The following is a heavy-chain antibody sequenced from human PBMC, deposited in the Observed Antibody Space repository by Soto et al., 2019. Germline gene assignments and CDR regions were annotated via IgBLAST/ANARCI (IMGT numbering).Heavy chain of an antibody. J-gene: IGHJ4*02. Sequence: QVHLVQSGAEVKKPGSSVKVSCKASGGTFSSYTISWVRQAPGQGLEWMGRIIPILGIANYAQKFQGRVTITADKSTSTAYMERSSLRSEDTAVDDCARDECSSWGRCGYLGQGTLVTVSS. D-gene: IGHD6-13*01. CDR1: GGTFSSYT. CDR3: ARDECSSWGRCGY. V-gene: IGHV1-69*08. CDR2: IIPILGIA.